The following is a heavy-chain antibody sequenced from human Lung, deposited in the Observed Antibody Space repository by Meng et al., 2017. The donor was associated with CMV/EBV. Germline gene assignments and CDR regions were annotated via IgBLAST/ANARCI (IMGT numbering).Heavy chain of an antibody. V-gene: IGHV1-18*04. J-gene: IGHJ5*02. CDR3: ARISMIRGIIITGWFDP. CDR1: GYSFNSYI. Sequence: SVXVSXXAYGYSFNSYIISWVRQAPGQGLEWMGWVNSYTGDTDYAQQFQERITMTTDTSTTTVYMELRSLRTDDTAAYYCARISMIRGIIITGWFDPWGQGXLVTFSS. CDR2: VNSYTGDT. D-gene: IGHD3-10*01.